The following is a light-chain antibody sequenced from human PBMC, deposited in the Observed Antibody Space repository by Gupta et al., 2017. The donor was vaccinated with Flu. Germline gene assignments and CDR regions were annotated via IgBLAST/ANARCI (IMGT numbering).Light chain of an antibody. J-gene: IGKJ5*01. Sequence: DIVMTQSPDSLGLSLGERATINCTSSQSIYSRANYGNYLAWYQQKPGQPPKLLLYWASSRTSGVPVRFKGYGSGSNFTLTIDSMQAEDVAIYFCQQYVETPSTFGQGTRLDIK. CDR3: QQYVETPST. CDR2: WAS. V-gene: IGKV4-1*01. CDR1: QSIYSRANYGNY.